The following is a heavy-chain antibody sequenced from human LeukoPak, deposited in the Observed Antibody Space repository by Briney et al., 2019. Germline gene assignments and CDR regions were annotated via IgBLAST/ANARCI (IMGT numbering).Heavy chain of an antibody. J-gene: IGHJ4*02. CDR1: GFTFRSYT. Sequence: GGSLRLSCAASGFTFRSYTMKCVRQALGQGVEWVSNISDPHSGSQTHYGECVKDHFTISRDDTQNTLYLQMDSRRGEDTAVDYGTTRLQNHFDYWGQGSPVTVSS. CDR2: ISDPHSGSQT. V-gene: IGHV3-23*01. D-gene: IGHD5-24*01. CDR3: TTRLQNHFDY.